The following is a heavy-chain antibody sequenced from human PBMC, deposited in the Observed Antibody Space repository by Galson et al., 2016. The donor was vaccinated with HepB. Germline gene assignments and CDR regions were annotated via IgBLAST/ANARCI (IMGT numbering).Heavy chain of an antibody. V-gene: IGHV5-51*01. CDR1: GYSLSNYW. D-gene: IGHD5-24*01. CDR3: ASATDGNFFFDY. Sequence: QSGAEVKEPGESLKISCQASGYSLSNYWIGWARQLPGKGLEWMGLIRPGVSTTYYRPSLQGQVTISADKSLFTAYLQWSNLRASDSGLYYCASATDGNFFFDYWAQGTLVTVSS. CDR2: IRPGVSTT. J-gene: IGHJ4*02.